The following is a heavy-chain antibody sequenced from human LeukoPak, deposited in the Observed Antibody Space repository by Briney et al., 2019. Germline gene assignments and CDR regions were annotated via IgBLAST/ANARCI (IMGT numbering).Heavy chain of an antibody. D-gene: IGHD6-19*01. CDR3: ARTQWLVPGFDY. CDR2: ISSSSSYI. J-gene: IGHJ4*02. V-gene: IGHV3-21*01. Sequence: NPGGSLRLSCAASGFTFSSYSMNWVRQAPGKGLEWVSSISSSSSYIYYADSVKGRFTISRDNAKNSLYLQMNSLRAEDTAVYYCARTQWLVPGFDYWGQGTLVTVSS. CDR1: GFTFSSYS.